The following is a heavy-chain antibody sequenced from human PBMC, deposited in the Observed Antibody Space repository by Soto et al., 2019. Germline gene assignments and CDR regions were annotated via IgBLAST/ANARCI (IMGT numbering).Heavy chain of an antibody. Sequence: ETLSLTSTVSGGSISRYYWTWIRQSPGKGLEWIGYMDHSGSTNYNPSLKSRVTISVDTFKNQFSLDLTSVTAADTAVYYCARVKMSTIVGFDFWGQGTLVTVSS. CDR3: ARVKMSTIVGFDF. CDR2: MDHSGST. CDR1: GGSISRYY. D-gene: IGHD2-15*01. V-gene: IGHV4-59*01. J-gene: IGHJ4*02.